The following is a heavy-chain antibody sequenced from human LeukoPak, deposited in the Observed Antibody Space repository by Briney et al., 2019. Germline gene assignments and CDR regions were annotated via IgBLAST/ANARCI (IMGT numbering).Heavy chain of an antibody. CDR1: GYSINSGYY. CDR2: IYHSERT. J-gene: IGHJ3*02. Sequence: SDTLSLTCAVSGYSINSGYYRGWIRQPPGKGLEWIGSIYHSERTYYNPSLTSRVTISVDPSKNQFSLKLSSVPAADTAVYYCGSCGIVLGAFDIWGQGTMVTVCS. D-gene: IGHD2/OR15-2a*01. V-gene: IGHV4-38-2*01. CDR3: GSCGIVLGAFDI.